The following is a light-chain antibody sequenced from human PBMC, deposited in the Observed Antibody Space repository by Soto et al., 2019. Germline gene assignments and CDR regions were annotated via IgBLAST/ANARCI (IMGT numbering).Light chain of an antibody. Sequence: EIVLTQSPGTLSLSPGERATLSCRASQSVSSSFLAWYQQKPGQAPRLLIYGASNRATGIPDRFSGSGSGTDFTLNLSRLEPEDFAVYYCQQYYTSPWTFGQGTKVAIE. CDR2: GAS. CDR3: QQYYTSPWT. J-gene: IGKJ1*01. CDR1: QSVSSSF. V-gene: IGKV3-20*01.